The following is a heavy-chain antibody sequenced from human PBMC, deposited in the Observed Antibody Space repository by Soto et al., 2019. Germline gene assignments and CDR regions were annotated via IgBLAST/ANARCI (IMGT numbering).Heavy chain of an antibody. CDR3: ARMEIRFLERGWFDP. Sequence: SGKVSCKASGGTFSSYAISWVRQAPGQGLEWMGGIIPIFGTANYAQKFQGRVTITADESTSTAYMELSSLRSEDTAVYYCARMEIRFLERGWFDPWGQGTLVTVSS. J-gene: IGHJ5*02. CDR2: IIPIFGTA. D-gene: IGHD3-3*01. CDR1: GGTFSSYA. V-gene: IGHV1-69*13.